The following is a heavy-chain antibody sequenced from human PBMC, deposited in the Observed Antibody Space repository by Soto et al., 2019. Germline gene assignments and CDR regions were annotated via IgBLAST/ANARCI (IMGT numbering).Heavy chain of an antibody. Sequence: QVQLVQSGAEVKKPGSSVKVSCKASGGTFSSYTISWVRQAPGQGLEWMGRIIPILGIANYAQKFQGRVTITADKSTSTALIELSSLRSEDTAVYYCAGARYSRRWYAHWFDPWGQGTLVTVSS. CDR2: IIPILGIA. J-gene: IGHJ5*02. CDR1: GGTFSSYT. CDR3: AGARYSRRWYAHWFDP. D-gene: IGHD6-13*01. V-gene: IGHV1-69*02.